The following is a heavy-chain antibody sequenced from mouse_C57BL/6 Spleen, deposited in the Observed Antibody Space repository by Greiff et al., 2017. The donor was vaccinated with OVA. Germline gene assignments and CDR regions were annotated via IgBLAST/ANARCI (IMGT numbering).Heavy chain of an antibody. Sequence: EVKLMESGGGLVKPGGSLKLSCAASGFTFSDYGMHWVRQAPEKGLEWVAYISSGSSTIYYADTVKGRFTISRDNAKNTLFLQMTSLRSEDTAMYYCARNYYGSSERDAMDYWGQGTSVTVSS. D-gene: IGHD1-1*01. CDR2: ISSGSSTI. CDR1: GFTFSDYG. CDR3: ARNYYGSSERDAMDY. J-gene: IGHJ4*01. V-gene: IGHV5-17*01.